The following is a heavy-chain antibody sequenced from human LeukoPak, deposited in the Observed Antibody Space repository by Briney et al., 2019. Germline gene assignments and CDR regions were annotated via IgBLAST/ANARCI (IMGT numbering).Heavy chain of an antibody. CDR2: ISWNSGSI. Sequence: GGSLRLSCAASGFTFDDYAMHWVRQAPGKGLEWVSGISWNSGSIGYADSVKGRFTISRGNAKNSLYLQMNSLRAEDTALYYCAKDRSYQPPYYFDYWGQGTLVTVSS. V-gene: IGHV3-9*01. CDR1: GFTFDDYA. J-gene: IGHJ4*02. D-gene: IGHD2-2*01. CDR3: AKDRSYQPPYYFDY.